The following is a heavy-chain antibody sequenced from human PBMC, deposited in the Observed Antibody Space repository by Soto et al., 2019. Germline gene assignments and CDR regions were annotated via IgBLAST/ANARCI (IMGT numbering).Heavy chain of an antibody. J-gene: IGHJ3*02. CDR2: IYWDDDK. V-gene: IGHV2-5*02. Sequence: SGPTLVKPTQTLTLTCTFSGFSLSTSGVGVGWIRQPPGKALEWLALIYWDDDKRYSPSLKSRLTITKDTSKNQVVLTMTNMDPVDTATYYCAHRSVVPAAAPPVAFDIWGQGTMVTVSS. D-gene: IGHD2-2*01. CDR1: GFSLSTSGVG. CDR3: AHRSVVPAAAPPVAFDI.